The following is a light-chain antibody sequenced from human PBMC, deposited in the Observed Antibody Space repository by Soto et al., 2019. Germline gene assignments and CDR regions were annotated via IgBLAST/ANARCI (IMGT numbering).Light chain of an antibody. J-gene: IGKJ1*01. V-gene: IGKV1-5*01. CDR1: QGISRW. CDR2: DAS. CDR3: QQYYSFPGT. Sequence: DIQMTQSPSTLSASVGDRVTITFRASQGISRWLAWYQQKPGKAPMLLIYDASTLESGVPSRFSGSGSGTEFTLSISSLQPDDFATFYCQQYYSFPGTFGQGTKVEIK.